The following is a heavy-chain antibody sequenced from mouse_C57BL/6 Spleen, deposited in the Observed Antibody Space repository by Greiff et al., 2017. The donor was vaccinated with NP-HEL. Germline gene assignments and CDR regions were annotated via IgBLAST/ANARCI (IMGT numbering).Heavy chain of an antibody. D-gene: IGHD1-1*01. CDR2: ISDGGSYT. CDR1: GFTFSSYA. J-gene: IGHJ3*01. CDR3: ARDRGYYGSSPFAY. V-gene: IGHV5-4*01. Sequence: EVQGVESGGGLVKPGGSLKLSCAASGFTFSSYAMSWVRQTPEKRLEWVATISDGGSYTYYPDNVKGRFTISRDNAKNNLYLQMSHLKSEDTAMYYCARDRGYYGSSPFAYWGQGTLVTVSA.